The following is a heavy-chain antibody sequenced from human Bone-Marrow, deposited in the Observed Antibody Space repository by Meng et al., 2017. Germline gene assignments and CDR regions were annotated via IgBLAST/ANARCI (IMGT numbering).Heavy chain of an antibody. D-gene: IGHD6-19*01. CDR2: IIPIFGTA. Sequence: SVKVSCKASGGTFSSYAISWVRQAPGQGLEWMGGIIPIFGTANYAQKFLGRVTITADESTSTAYMELSSLRSEDTAVYYCARPAPGRAVAASHDAFDIWGQGTMVTVSS. V-gene: IGHV1-69*13. CDR3: ARPAPGRAVAASHDAFDI. J-gene: IGHJ3*02. CDR1: GGTFSSYA.